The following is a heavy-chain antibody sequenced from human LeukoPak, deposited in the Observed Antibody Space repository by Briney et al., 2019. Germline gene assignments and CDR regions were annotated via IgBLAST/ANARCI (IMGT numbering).Heavy chain of an antibody. Sequence: PSETLSLTCSVSGGSISSYYWSWIRQPPGKGLEWIGYIHYSGSTKYSPSLKSRVSISEDTSKNQFSLKLSSVTAADTAVYYCARVPTVTFFDYWGQGTLVTVSS. CDR2: IHYSGST. V-gene: IGHV4-59*12. D-gene: IGHD4-17*01. J-gene: IGHJ4*02. CDR3: ARVPTVTFFDY. CDR1: GGSISSYY.